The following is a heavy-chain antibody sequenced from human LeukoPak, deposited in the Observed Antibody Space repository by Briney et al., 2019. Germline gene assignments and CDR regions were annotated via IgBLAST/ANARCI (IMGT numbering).Heavy chain of an antibody. J-gene: IGHJ4*02. D-gene: IGHD6-6*01. V-gene: IGHV3-66*01. CDR3: ASFTSSSQVFDY. CDR2: IYSGGST. Sequence: GGSLRLSCAPSGFTVSSNYMSWVRQAPGKGLEWVSVIYSGGSTYYADSVKSRFTISRDNSKNTLYLQMNSLRAEDTAVYYCASFTSSSQVFDYWGQGTLVTVSS. CDR1: GFTVSSNY.